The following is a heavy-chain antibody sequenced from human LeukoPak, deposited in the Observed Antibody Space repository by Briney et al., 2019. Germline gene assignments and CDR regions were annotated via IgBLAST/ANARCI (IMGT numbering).Heavy chain of an antibody. D-gene: IGHD2-15*01. CDR2: NNGDGSTT. V-gene: IGHV3-74*01. CDR1: GFILSGYW. CDR3: ARDPRNVGLAP. J-gene: IGHJ5*02. Sequence: GGSLKLSCVASGFILSGYWMYWVRQAPGKGLMYISRNNGDGSTTNYADVVKGRFTMSRDNVKNTLYLQMNSLGVEDTAVYYCARDPRNVGLAPWGQGTLVTVSS.